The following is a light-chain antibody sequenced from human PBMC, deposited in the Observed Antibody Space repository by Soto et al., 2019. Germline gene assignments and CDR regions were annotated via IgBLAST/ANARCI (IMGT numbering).Light chain of an antibody. CDR3: QKYDSAPT. J-gene: IGKJ1*01. Sequence: DIQMTQSPSTLSGSVGDRVTITFQASQTISSWLAWYQQKPGKGPKLLIYAASSLQSGVSSRFSGSGSGTDFTLTISSPQPEDVASYYCQKYDSAPTFGPGTKVDIK. CDR1: QTISSW. V-gene: IGKV1-5*01. CDR2: AAS.